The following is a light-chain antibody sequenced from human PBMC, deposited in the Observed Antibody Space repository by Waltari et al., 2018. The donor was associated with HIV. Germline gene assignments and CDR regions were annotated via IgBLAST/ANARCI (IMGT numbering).Light chain of an antibody. V-gene: IGLV1-44*01. J-gene: IGLJ3*02. CDR1: SSNIGSNT. Sequence: QSVLTQPPSASGTPGQRVTISCSGSSSNIGSNTVNWYQQLPGTAPKLLIYSNNQRPSGVPYRCSVSKPVTSAPLAISGLQSDDEADYYCAAWDDSLNGPWVFGGGTKLTVL. CDR2: SNN. CDR3: AAWDDSLNGPWV.